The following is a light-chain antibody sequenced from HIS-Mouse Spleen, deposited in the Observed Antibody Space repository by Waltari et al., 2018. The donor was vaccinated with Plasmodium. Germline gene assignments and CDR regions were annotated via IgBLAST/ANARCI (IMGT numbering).Light chain of an antibody. Sequence: QPVLTQPPSSSASPGESARLTCTLRSDINVGSYNIYWYQQTPGSPPRYLLYYYSDSDKGQGSGVPSRFSGSKDASANTGILLISGLQSEDEADYYCMIWPSNASGVFGGGTKLTVL. J-gene: IGLJ3*02. CDR3: MIWPSNASGV. V-gene: IGLV5-37*01. CDR2: YYSDSDK. CDR1: SDINVGSYN.